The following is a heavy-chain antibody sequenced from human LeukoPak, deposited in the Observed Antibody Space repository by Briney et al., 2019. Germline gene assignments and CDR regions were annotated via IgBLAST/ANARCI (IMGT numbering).Heavy chain of an antibody. Sequence: SETLSLTCTVSGGSISSYYWSWIRQPPGKGLEWIGYIYYSGSTNYNPSLKSRVTISVDTSKNQFSLKLSSVTAADTAVYYCARVKYGAGSYYFDYWGQGTLVTVSS. D-gene: IGHD3-10*01. V-gene: IGHV4-59*01. J-gene: IGHJ4*02. CDR3: ARVKYGAGSYYFDY. CDR2: IYYSGST. CDR1: GGSISSYY.